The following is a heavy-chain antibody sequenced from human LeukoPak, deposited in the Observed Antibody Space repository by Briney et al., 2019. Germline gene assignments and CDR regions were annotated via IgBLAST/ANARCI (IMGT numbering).Heavy chain of an antibody. J-gene: IGHJ4*02. CDR3: ARGSFGDLQHRQDY. V-gene: IGHV3-48*03. CDR1: GFTFSSYE. CDR2: ISSSGSAI. Sequence: QPGGSLRLSCAASGFTFSSYEMNWVRQAPGKGLEWVSYISSSGSAIYYADSVKGRFTISRDNTKNSLYLQMNSLRAEDTAVYYCARGSFGDLQHRQDYWGQGTLVTVSS. D-gene: IGHD4-17*01.